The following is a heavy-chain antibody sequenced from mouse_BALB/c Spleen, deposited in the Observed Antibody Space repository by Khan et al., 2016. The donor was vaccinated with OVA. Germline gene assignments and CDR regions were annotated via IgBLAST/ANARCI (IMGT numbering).Heavy chain of an antibody. CDR2: IDPFSGGT. V-gene: IGHV1S135*01. CDR3: TRHGDVAWFTY. CDR1: GYSFTSYY. D-gene: IGHD2-13*01. J-gene: IGHJ3*01. Sequence: QLQQPGPELMKPGASVKISCKASGYSFTSYYIHWVMQSHGKSLEWIGYIDPFSGGTTYNQKFKGKAPLTVDKSSSTAHIHLSTLTSEDYDFYYGTRHGDVAWFTYWGQGTLVTVSA.